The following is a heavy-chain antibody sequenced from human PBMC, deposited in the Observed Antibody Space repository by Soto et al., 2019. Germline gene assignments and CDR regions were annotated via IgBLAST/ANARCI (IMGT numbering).Heavy chain of an antibody. V-gene: IGHV3-74*01. J-gene: IGHJ6*02. CDR3: VSGWWAVVSYGQYF. CDR2: INGDGSST. D-gene: IGHD6-19*01. CDR1: GFTFTTSW. Sequence: GRSLRLSCVSYGFTFTTSWMHWVRQVSGKGLVWVSRINGDGSSTSYADSVKGRFTISRDNAKNTLYLQMNSLRVDDTAVYYCVSGWWAVVSYGQYFCGQGNMVTVS.